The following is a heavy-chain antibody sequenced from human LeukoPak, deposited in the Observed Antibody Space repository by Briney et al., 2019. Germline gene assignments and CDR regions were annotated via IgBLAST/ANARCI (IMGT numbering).Heavy chain of an antibody. J-gene: IGHJ5*02. Sequence: SETLSLTCTVSGGSISSSSYYWGWIRQPPGKGLEWIGSIYYSGSTYYNPSLKSRVTISVDTSKNQFSLKLSSVTAADTAVYYCARHPKQLAWFDPWGQGTLVTVSS. CDR3: ARHPKQLAWFDP. CDR1: GGSISSSSYY. V-gene: IGHV4-39*01. D-gene: IGHD6-13*01. CDR2: IYYSGST.